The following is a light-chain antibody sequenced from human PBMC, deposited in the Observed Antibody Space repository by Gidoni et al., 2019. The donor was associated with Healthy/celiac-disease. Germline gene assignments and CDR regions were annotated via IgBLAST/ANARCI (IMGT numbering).Light chain of an antibody. CDR2: GNS. CDR1: SSNIGAGYD. CDR3: QSYDSSLSGLGV. V-gene: IGLV1-40*01. J-gene: IGLJ2*01. Sequence: QSLLTQPPSVSGAPGPRVPISCTWSSSNIGAGYDVHWYLQLPGTAPKLLIFGNSNRPSGVPDRFSGSKSGTSASLAITGLQADDEADYYCQSYDSSLSGLGVFGGGTKLTVL.